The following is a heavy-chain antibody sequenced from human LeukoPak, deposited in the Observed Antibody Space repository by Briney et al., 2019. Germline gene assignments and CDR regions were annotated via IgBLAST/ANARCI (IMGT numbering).Heavy chain of an antibody. Sequence: PGGSLRLSCAASGFTFSSYEMNWVRQAPGKGLEWVSYISSSGSTIYYADSVKGRFTISRDNAKNSLHLQMNSLRAEDTAVYYCAELGITMIGGVWGKGTTATISS. CDR3: AELGITMIGGV. CDR1: GFTFSSYE. J-gene: IGHJ6*04. V-gene: IGHV3-48*03. D-gene: IGHD3-10*02. CDR2: ISSSGSTI.